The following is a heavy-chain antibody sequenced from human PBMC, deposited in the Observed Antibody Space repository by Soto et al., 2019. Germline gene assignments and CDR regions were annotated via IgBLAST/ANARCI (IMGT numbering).Heavy chain of an antibody. Sequence: ASVKVSCKASGGTFSSYAISWVRQAPGQGLEWMGGIIPIFGTANYAQKFQGRVTITADESTSTAYMELSGLRSEDTAVYYCARGRDGYNHAFDYWGQGTLIIVSS. V-gene: IGHV1-69*13. CDR3: ARGRDGYNHAFDY. J-gene: IGHJ4*02. CDR2: IIPIFGTA. CDR1: GGTFSSYA. D-gene: IGHD5-12*01.